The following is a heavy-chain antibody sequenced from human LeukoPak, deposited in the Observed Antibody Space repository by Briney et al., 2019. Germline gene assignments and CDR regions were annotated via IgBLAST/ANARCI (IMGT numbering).Heavy chain of an antibody. J-gene: IGHJ4*02. Sequence: PGGSLRLSCAASGLTFSDHYMDWVRQAPGKGLGWVGRTRNKANSYTTEYAASVKGRFTISRDDSKNSLYLQMNSLKTEDTAVYYCARSTYYYGSGSYLFDYWGQGTLVTVSS. D-gene: IGHD3-10*01. CDR1: GLTFSDHY. V-gene: IGHV3-72*01. CDR2: TRNKANSYTT. CDR3: ARSTYYYGSGSYLFDY.